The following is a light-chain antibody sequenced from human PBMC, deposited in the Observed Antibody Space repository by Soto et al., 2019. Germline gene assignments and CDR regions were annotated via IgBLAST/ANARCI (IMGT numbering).Light chain of an antibody. CDR1: SSDVGGYNY. CDR3: SSYAGNSVV. V-gene: IGLV2-11*01. CDR2: DVN. Sequence: QSALTQPHSMSGSPGQSVTISCTGTSSDVGGYNYVSWYQLHPGKAPKLMIYDVNKRPSGVPDRFSGSKSGNAASLTISGLQAEDEADYYCSSYAGNSVVFGGGTKLTVL. J-gene: IGLJ2*01.